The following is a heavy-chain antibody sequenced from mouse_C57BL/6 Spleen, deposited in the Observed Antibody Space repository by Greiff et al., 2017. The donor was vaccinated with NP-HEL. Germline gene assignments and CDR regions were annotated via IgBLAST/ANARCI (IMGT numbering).Heavy chain of an antibody. Sequence: DVMLVESGGGLVKPGGSLKLSCAASGFTFSSYAMSWVRQTPEKRLEWVATISDGGSYTYYPDNVKGRFTISRDNAKNNLYLQMSHLKSEDTAMYYCARDGYSNYVGAMDYWGQGTSVTVSS. D-gene: IGHD2-5*01. CDR2: ISDGGSYT. J-gene: IGHJ4*01. CDR1: GFTFSSYA. CDR3: ARDGYSNYVGAMDY. V-gene: IGHV5-4*01.